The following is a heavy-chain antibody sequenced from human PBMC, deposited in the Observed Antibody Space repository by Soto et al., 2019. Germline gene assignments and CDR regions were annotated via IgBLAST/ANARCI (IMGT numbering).Heavy chain of an antibody. CDR2: IYYSGST. Sequence: PSEALCLTCTVSGGSISSGGYYWSWIRQHPGKGLEWIGYIYYSGSTYYNPSLKSRVTISVDTSKNQFSLKLSSVTAADTAVYYCARMDYYYYGMDVWGQGTTVTVSS. J-gene: IGHJ6*02. V-gene: IGHV4-31*03. CDR3: ARMDYYYYGMDV. CDR1: GGSISSGGYY.